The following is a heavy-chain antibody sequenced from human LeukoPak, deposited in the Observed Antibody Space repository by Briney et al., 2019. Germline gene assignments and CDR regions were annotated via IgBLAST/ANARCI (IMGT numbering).Heavy chain of an antibody. J-gene: IGHJ4*02. Sequence: ASVKVSCKTSGYTFTSYVISWVRQAPGQGLEWMGWISAYNGNTNYVQKLQGRITMTTDTSTSTAYRELRSLRSDDTAVYYCARVVTGYYRGDHWGQGTLVTVSS. CDR1: GYTFTSYV. D-gene: IGHD3-9*01. V-gene: IGHV1-18*04. CDR2: ISAYNGNT. CDR3: ARVVTGYYRGDH.